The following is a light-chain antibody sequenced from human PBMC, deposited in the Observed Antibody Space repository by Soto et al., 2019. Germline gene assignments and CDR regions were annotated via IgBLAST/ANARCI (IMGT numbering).Light chain of an antibody. CDR1: QSVLFRSNNKAY. CDR2: WAS. Sequence: DIVMTQTRDSLAVSLGERASINCKSSQSVLFRSNNKAYLAWYQQKPGQPPKLLIYWASTRESGVPDRFSGSGSGTDFTLTISSLQAEDVAVYYCQQYYSVPPTFGQGTKVEIK. J-gene: IGKJ1*01. V-gene: IGKV4-1*01. CDR3: QQYYSVPPT.